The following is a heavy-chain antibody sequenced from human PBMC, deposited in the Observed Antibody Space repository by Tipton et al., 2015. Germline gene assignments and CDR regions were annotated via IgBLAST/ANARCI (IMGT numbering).Heavy chain of an antibody. CDR2: IYYSEST. CDR1: GGPITTYH. V-gene: IGHV4-59*01. J-gene: IGHJ4*02. Sequence: GLVKPSETLSLTCTVSGGPITTYHWSWIRQPPGKGLEWIGDIYYSESTNYNPSLKSRVTISVDTSKNQFSLKLTSVTAADTAVYYCARAVAGDFDYWGQGTLVTVSS. D-gene: IGHD1-1*01. CDR3: ARAVAGDFDY.